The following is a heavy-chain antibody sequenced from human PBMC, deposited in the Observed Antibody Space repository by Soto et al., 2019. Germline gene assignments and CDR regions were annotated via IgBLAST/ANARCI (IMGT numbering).Heavy chain of an antibody. V-gene: IGHV4-39*01. CDR2: IYSTENT. Sequence: SETLSLTCTVSGGSVSSNSYSWGWIRQSPGKGLEWIGIIYSTENTYYHPSLLSRVTISADTSKDQSSLKLSSVTAADTAVYYCARLRYSYGRYYAMDVWGQGTTVTVSS. CDR3: ARLRYSYGRYYAMDV. CDR1: GGSVSSNSYS. D-gene: IGHD5-18*01. J-gene: IGHJ6*02.